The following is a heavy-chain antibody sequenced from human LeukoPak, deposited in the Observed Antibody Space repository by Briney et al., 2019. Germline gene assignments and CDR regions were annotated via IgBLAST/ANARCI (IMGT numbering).Heavy chain of an antibody. J-gene: IGHJ4*02. Sequence: GGSLRLSCAASGFTFSSFWMHWVRQAPGKGLVWASRISSDGSSTTYADSVKGRFTISRDNAKNTLYLQMNSLRAEDTAVYYCVRDNYGANDYWGQGTLVTVSS. CDR3: VRDNYGANDY. V-gene: IGHV3-74*01. D-gene: IGHD4-17*01. CDR1: GFTFSSFW. CDR2: ISSDGSST.